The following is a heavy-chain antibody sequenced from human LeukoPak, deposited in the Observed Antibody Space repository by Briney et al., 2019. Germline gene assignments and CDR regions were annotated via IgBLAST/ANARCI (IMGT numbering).Heavy chain of an antibody. D-gene: IGHD1-20*01. CDR3: ARAYNWKLDP. V-gene: IGHV3-74*03. CDR2: IISDGTT. Sequence: GSLRLSCAASGFTVSSNYMSWVRQAPGKGLEWVSRIISDGTTTYADSVKGRFTISRDNAKNTLYLEMNSLRAEDTALYYCARAYNWKLDPWGQGTLVTVSS. CDR1: GFTVSSNY. J-gene: IGHJ5*02.